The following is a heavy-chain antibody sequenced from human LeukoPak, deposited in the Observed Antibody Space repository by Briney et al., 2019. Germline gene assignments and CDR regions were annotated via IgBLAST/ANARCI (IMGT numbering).Heavy chain of an antibody. CDR1: GYTFTTYD. CDR3: ARVPRDGYNRFDY. J-gene: IGHJ4*02. Sequence: ASVKVSCKASGYTFTTYDINWVRQATGQGLEWMGWMNPKSDKTGYAQKFQGRVTMTTNTSISTAYMEPSSLRSEDTAIYYCARVPRDGYNRFDYWGQGTLVTVSS. V-gene: IGHV1-8*01. CDR2: MNPKSDKT. D-gene: IGHD5-24*01.